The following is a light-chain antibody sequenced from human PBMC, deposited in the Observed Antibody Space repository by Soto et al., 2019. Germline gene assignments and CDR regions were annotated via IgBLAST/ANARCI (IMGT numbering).Light chain of an antibody. CDR3: QQCCTTLWT. CDR1: QSISNN. V-gene: IGKV1-39*01. CDR2: EAS. J-gene: IGKJ1*01. Sequence: DIQMTQSPSSLSASVGDRVTITCRASQSISNNLNWYQQKPGKAPNLLIYEASSLKTGVPSRFSGSGSGTDFTLTISSLQPEDFATYSCQQCCTTLWTFGHGTKVDI.